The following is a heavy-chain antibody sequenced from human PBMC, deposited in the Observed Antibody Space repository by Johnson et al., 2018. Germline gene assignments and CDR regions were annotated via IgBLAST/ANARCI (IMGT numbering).Heavy chain of an antibody. CDR3: AKVRFHGPQYDSSGYYMVAFDI. CDR2: LSGSSDST. CDR1: GFTFSSYA. D-gene: IGHD3-22*01. J-gene: IGHJ3*02. V-gene: IGHV3-23*04. Sequence: QLVESVGGLVHPGGSLRLSCSASGFTFSSYAMSWVRQAPGKGLDWVSGLSGSSDSTYYADSMRGRFTISGDNSKQTLYLQMNSLRAEDTAVYYCAKVRFHGPQYDSSGYYMVAFDIWGQGTMVTVSS.